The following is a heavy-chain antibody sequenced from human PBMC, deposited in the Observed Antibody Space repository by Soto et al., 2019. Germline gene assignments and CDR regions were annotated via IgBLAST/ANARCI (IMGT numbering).Heavy chain of an antibody. D-gene: IGHD2-15*01. CDR1: GFTFSSYD. J-gene: IGHJ3*02. V-gene: IGHV3-13*01. CDR2: IGTAGDT. CDR3: ARGTGGYCSNYCSGANDAFDI. Sequence: GGSLRLSCAASGFTFSSYDMHWVRQATGKGLEWVSAIGTAGDTYYPGSVKGRFTISRENAKNSLYLQMNSLRAGDTAVYYCARGTGGYCSNYCSGANDAFDIWGQGTMVTVSS.